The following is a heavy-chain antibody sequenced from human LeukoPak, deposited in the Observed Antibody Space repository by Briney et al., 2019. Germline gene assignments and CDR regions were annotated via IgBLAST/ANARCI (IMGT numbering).Heavy chain of an antibody. CDR3: ARHFRRGPLNY. CDR1: GGSISSYY. V-gene: IGHV4-39*01. CDR2: IYYSGST. D-gene: IGHD3-16*01. J-gene: IGHJ4*02. Sequence: SETLSLTCTVSGGSISSYYWSWIRQPPGKGLEWIGSIYYSGSTYYNPSLKSRVTISVDTSKNQFSLKLSSVTAADTAVYYCARHFRRGPLNYWGQGTLVTVSS.